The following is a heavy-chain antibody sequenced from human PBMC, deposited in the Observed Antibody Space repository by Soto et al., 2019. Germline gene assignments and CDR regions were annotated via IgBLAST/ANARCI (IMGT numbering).Heavy chain of an antibody. D-gene: IGHD2-15*01. J-gene: IGHJ4*02. CDR2: IWYDGSNK. Sequence: QVQLVESGGGVVQPGRSLRLSCAASGFTFSSYGMHWVRQAPGKGLEWVAVIWYDGSNKYYADSVKGRFTISRDNSKNTLYLQMNSLRAEDTAVYYCARDGTYCSGGSCYPHSDYWGQGTRVTVSS. CDR3: ARDGTYCSGGSCYPHSDY. V-gene: IGHV3-33*01. CDR1: GFTFSSYG.